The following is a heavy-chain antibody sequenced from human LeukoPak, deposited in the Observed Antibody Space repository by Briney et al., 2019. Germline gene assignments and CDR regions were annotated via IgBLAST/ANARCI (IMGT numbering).Heavy chain of an antibody. D-gene: IGHD3-16*01. CDR1: GFTSIAYA. Sequence: GGSLRLSCVGSGFTSIAYAPTWARQAPGKGLEWVSGISGGGVTTYYADSVKGRFTISRDNSKNTLYLQMNSLRADDTAIYYCARNQQLGGHSYYYYGMDVWGQGTTVTVSS. CDR2: ISGGGVTT. V-gene: IGHV3-23*01. J-gene: IGHJ6*02. CDR3: ARNQQLGGHSYYYYGMDV.